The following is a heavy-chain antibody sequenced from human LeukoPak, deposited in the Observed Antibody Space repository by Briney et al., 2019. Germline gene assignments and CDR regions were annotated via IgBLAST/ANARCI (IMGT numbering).Heavy chain of an antibody. Sequence: ASVKVSCKVSGYTLTELSTHWVRQAPGKGLEWMGGFDPEDGETIYAQKFQGRVTMTEDTSTDTAYMELSSLRSEDTAVYYCATSAYYDSSGYNFDYWGQGTLVTVSS. V-gene: IGHV1-24*01. CDR1: GYTLTELS. CDR2: FDPEDGET. D-gene: IGHD3-22*01. J-gene: IGHJ4*02. CDR3: ATSAYYDSSGYNFDY.